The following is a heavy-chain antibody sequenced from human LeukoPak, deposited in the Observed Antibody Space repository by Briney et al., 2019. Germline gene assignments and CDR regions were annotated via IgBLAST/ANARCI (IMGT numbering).Heavy chain of an antibody. CDR2: INHSGST. J-gene: IGHJ6*03. CDR1: GGSFSGYY. V-gene: IGHV4-34*01. D-gene: IGHD5-18*01. Sequence: PSETLSLTCAVYGGSFSGYYWSWIRQPPGKGLEWIGEINHSGSTSYNPSLKSRVTISVDTSKNQFSLKLSSVTAADTAVYYCARGRRIQLWGSHYYMDVWGKGTTVTVSS. CDR3: ARGRRIQLWGSHYYMDV.